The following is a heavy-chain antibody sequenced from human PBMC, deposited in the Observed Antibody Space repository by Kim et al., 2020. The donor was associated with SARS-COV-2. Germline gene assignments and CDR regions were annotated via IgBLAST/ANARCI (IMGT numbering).Heavy chain of an antibody. V-gene: IGHV4-38-2*02. D-gene: IGHD2-15*01. CDR1: GYSISSGYY. J-gene: IGHJ4*02. Sequence: SETLSLICSVSGYSISSGYYWGWIRQPPGKGLEWIGSIFQDGNTYYNPSLKSRVTVSLDTSKNQFSLNLNSVTAADTAVYYCARVDGNSFFDYWGQGTLV. CDR3: ARVDGNSFFDY. CDR2: IFQDGNT.